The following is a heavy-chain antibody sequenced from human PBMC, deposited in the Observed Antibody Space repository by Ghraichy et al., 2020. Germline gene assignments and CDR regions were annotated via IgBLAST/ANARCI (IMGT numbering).Heavy chain of an antibody. Sequence: ASVKVSCKASGYTFTGYYMHWVRQAPGQGLEWMGWINPNSGGTNYAQKFQGRVTMTRDTSISTAYMELSRLRSDDTAVYYCARVLGQWLVPSKPYYFDYWGQGTLVTVSS. CDR3: ARVLGQWLVPSKPYYFDY. J-gene: IGHJ4*02. CDR1: GYTFTGYY. CDR2: INPNSGGT. V-gene: IGHV1-2*02. D-gene: IGHD6-19*01.